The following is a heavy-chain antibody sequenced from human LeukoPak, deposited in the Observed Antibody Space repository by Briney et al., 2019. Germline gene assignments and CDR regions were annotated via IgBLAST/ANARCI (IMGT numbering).Heavy chain of an antibody. CDR2: ITSSGDDT. Sequence: GGSLRLTCPVSGFSSSNYAMSWVRPAPAKGLEWVSSITSSGDDTFYAASVNVRFTISRDNAWDTVFFQMNSLKADDTAVYYCALDWGFDYWGEGTLVTVSS. J-gene: IGHJ4*02. CDR3: ALDWGFDY. V-gene: IGHV3-23*01. CDR1: GFSSSNYA. D-gene: IGHD3-3*01.